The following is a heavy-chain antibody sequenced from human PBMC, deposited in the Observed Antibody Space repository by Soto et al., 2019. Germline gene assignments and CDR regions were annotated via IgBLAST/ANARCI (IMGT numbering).Heavy chain of an antibody. CDR2: IDPSDSYT. V-gene: IGHV5-10-1*01. J-gene: IGHJ6*02. D-gene: IGHD4-17*01. CDR1: GYSCTSYW. CDR3: ARLTGPMNTVGYYYYYGMDV. Sequence: PXESLKLDCQCSGYSCTSYWISWVRQMPGKGLEWMGRIDPSDSYTNYSPSFQGHVTISADKSISTAYLQWSSLKASDTAMYYCARLTGPMNTVGYYYYYGMDVWGQGTTVTVSS.